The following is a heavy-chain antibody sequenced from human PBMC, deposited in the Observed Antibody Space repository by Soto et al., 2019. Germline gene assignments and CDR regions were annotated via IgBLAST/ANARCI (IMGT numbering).Heavy chain of an antibody. CDR2: ISVYNGDT. J-gene: IGHJ4*02. Sequence: QVQLVQSGTEVKKAGSAVKVSCKTSGYTFTTYGISWIRQAPGQGLEWIAWISVYNGDTNYAQNVQGRVTMTTATWTTTAYLELRSLRSDDTAVYYCARVYCGGDCFSGGDFDYWGQGTLVTVS. V-gene: IGHV1-18*01. CDR1: GYTFTTYG. D-gene: IGHD2-21*01. CDR3: ARVYCGGDCFSGGDFDY.